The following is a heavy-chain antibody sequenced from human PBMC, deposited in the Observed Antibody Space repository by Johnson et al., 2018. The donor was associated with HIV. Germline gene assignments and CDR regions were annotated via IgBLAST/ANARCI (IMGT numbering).Heavy chain of an antibody. CDR1: DFTFTNNA. CDR3: ATVVVITQDAFDI. CDR2: ISYDGTNT. D-gene: IGHD3-22*01. V-gene: IGHV3-30*04. Sequence: QVQLVESGGGVVQPGRSLRLSCAASDFTFTNNAIHWVRQAPGKGLEWVAVISYDGTNTYYADSVRGRFTISRDNSRNTLYLQMNSLKIEDTAVYYCATVVVITQDAFDIWGQGTMVTVSS. J-gene: IGHJ3*02.